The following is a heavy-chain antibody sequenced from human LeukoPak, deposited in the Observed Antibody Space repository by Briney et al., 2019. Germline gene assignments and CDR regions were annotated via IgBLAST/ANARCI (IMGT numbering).Heavy chain of an antibody. D-gene: IGHD3-10*01. V-gene: IGHV4-39*07. CDR3: ARDDTPYGSGSYSN. Sequence: SETLSLTCTVSDGSISSSSYYWGWIRQPPGKGLEWIGSIYYSGNTYYNPSLKSRVTISVDTSKNQFSLKLSSVTAADTAVYYCARDDTPYGSGSYSNWGQGTLVTVSS. CDR1: DGSISSSSYY. CDR2: IYYSGNT. J-gene: IGHJ4*02.